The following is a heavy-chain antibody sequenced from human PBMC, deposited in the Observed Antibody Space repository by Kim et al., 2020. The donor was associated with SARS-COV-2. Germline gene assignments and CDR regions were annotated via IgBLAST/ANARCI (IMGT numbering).Heavy chain of an antibody. CDR1: GFTFSSYA. Sequence: GGSLRLSCAASGFTFSSYAMSWVRQAPGKGLEWVSAISGSGGSTYYADSVKGRFTISRDNSKNTLYLQMNSLRAEDTAVYYCAKDRSPANLEWLYASLEGNWFDPWGQGTLVTVSS. D-gene: IGHD3-3*01. V-gene: IGHV3-23*01. J-gene: IGHJ5*02. CDR3: AKDRSPANLEWLYASLEGNWFDP. CDR2: ISGSGGST.